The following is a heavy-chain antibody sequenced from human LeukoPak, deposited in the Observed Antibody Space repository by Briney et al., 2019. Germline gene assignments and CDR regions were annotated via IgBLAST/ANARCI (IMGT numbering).Heavy chain of an antibody. D-gene: IGHD2-2*02. V-gene: IGHV1-2*02. CDR2: INPNSGGT. CDR3: ARLYDSRFDP. CDR1: GYTFTGYY. J-gene: IGHJ5*02. Sequence: GASVKVSCKASGYTFTGYYMRWVRQAPGQGLEWMGWINPNSGGTDYAQKFQGRVTMTRDTSISTAYMELSRLRSDDTAVYYCARLYDSRFDPWGQGTLVTVSS.